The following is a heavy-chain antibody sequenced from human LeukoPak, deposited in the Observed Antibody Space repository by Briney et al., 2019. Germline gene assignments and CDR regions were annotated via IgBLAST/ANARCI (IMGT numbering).Heavy chain of an antibody. CDR3: ARERVGWSRQRGGYFDY. V-gene: IGHV4-39*07. Sequence: SETLSLTCTVSGGSISSSSYYWGWIRQPPGKGLEWIGSIYYSGSTYYNPSLKSRVTISVDTSKNQFSLKLSSVTAADTAVYYCARERVGWSRQRGGYFDYWGQGTLVTVSS. CDR2: IYYSGST. J-gene: IGHJ4*02. CDR1: GGSISSSSYY. D-gene: IGHD2-15*01.